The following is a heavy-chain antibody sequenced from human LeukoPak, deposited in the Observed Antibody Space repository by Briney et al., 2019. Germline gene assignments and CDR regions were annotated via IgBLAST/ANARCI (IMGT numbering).Heavy chain of an antibody. CDR2: INPNSGGT. V-gene: IGHV1-2*02. CDR3: ARLMEDYDFWSGYYTFDNKNWFDP. D-gene: IGHD3-3*01. CDR1: GYTFTGYY. Sequence: GASVKVSCKASGYTFTGYYIHWVRQAPGQGLEWMGWINPNSGGTNYAQKFQGRVTMTRDTSISTAYMELSRLRSDDTAVYYCARLMEDYDFWSGYYTFDNKNWFDPWGQGTLVTVSS. J-gene: IGHJ5*02.